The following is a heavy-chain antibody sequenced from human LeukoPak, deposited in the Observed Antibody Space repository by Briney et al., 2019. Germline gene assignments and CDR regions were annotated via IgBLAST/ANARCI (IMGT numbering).Heavy chain of an antibody. V-gene: IGHV3-23*01. CDR1: GFTFSSYA. Sequence: GGSLRLSCAASGFTFSSYAMSWVRQAPGKGLEWVSAISGSGGSTYYADSVKGRFTISRDNSKNTLYLQMNSLRAEDTAVYYCAKDREGLRYFDWTDKGSPFDYWGRGTLVTVSS. J-gene: IGHJ4*02. D-gene: IGHD3-9*01. CDR2: ISGSGGST. CDR3: AKDREGLRYFDWTDKGSPFDY.